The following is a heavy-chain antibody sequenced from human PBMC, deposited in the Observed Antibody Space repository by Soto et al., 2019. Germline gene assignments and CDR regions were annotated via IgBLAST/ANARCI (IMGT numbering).Heavy chain of an antibody. Sequence: VHLLESGGGLVQPGGSLRLACTASGFTFNHYAMSWVRQAPGKGLEWVSAVSGRGGSTKYADSVKGRFIISRDNSKDTIFLQLTSLRLDDSAVYYCAKTGCNGGSCFSWFDPWGQGTPVIVSS. CDR1: GFTFNHYA. V-gene: IGHV3-23*01. CDR2: VSGRGGST. J-gene: IGHJ5*02. D-gene: IGHD2-15*01. CDR3: AKTGCNGGSCFSWFDP.